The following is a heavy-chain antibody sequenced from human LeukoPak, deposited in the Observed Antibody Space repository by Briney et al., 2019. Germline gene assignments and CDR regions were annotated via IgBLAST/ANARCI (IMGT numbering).Heavy chain of an antibody. CDR2: INPNSGGT. D-gene: IGHD2-15*01. CDR1: GYTFTGYY. Sequence: ASVKVSCKASGYTFTGYYMHWVRQAPGQGLEWMGWINPNSGGTNYAQKFQGRVTMTRDTSISTAYMELSRLRSDDTAVYYCARDLACSGGSCYSGSLPNYYYGMDVWGQGTTVTASS. CDR3: ARDLACSGGSCYSGSLPNYYYGMDV. V-gene: IGHV1-2*02. J-gene: IGHJ6*02.